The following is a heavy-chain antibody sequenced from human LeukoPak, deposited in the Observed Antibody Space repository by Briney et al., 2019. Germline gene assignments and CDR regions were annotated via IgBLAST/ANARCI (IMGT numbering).Heavy chain of an antibody. CDR3: ARTRSSGPYYYYYMDV. Sequence: ASVKVSCKASGYTFTSYGISWVRQAPGQGLEWMGWISAYNGNTNYAQKLQGRVTMTTDTSTSTAYMELRSLRSDDTAVYYCARTRSSGPYYYYYMDVWGKGTTVTVSS. D-gene: IGHD3-22*01. J-gene: IGHJ6*03. V-gene: IGHV1-18*01. CDR2: ISAYNGNT. CDR1: GYTFTSYG.